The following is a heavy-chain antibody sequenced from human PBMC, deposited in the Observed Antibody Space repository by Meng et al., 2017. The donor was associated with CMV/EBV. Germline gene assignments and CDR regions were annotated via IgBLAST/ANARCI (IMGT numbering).Heavy chain of an antibody. CDR1: GYTFTSSY. J-gene: IGHJ4*02. CDR3: ALAEYSSSLYDY. V-gene: IGHV1-46*01. D-gene: IGHD6-13*01. CDR2: INASGGST. Sequence: VQLVPSGPEVKKPWDSVNGSCKASGYTFTSSYMHWVRQAPAQGLGWMGIINASGGSTSYAQKFQGRVTMTRDTSTSTVYMELSSLRSEDTAVYYCALAEYSSSLYDYWGQGTLVTVSS.